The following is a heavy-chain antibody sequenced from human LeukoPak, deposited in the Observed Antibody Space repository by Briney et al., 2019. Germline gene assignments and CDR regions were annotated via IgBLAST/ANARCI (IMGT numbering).Heavy chain of an antibody. CDR3: AREGSMTARPFVSIDY. Sequence: SETLSLTCTVSGGSIRTYYWSWIRRPAGKALEWIGRIHTSGSTDYNPSLESRVSMSVDTSKNQFSLKLRSVTAADTAVYYCAREGSMTARPFVSIDYWGQGTLVTVSS. CDR2: IHTSGST. J-gene: IGHJ4*02. V-gene: IGHV4-4*07. CDR1: GGSIRTYY. D-gene: IGHD6-6*01.